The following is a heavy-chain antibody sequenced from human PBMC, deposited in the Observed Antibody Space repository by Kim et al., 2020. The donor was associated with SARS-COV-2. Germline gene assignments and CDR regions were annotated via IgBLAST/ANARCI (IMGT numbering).Heavy chain of an antibody. CDR1: GFTFSTYV. CDR2: IRGSGEST. CDR3: AKDWHFDD. V-gene: IGHV3-23*01. Sequence: GGSLRLSCAASGFTFSTYVMSWVRQVPGKGLEWVSTIRGSGESTYYADSVKGRFTISRDNSKNTVYLQMNSLRAEDTAVYYCAKDWHFDDWGQGTLVTVSS. J-gene: IGHJ4*02.